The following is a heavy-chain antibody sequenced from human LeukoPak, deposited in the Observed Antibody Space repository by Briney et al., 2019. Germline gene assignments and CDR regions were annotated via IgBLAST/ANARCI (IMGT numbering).Heavy chain of an antibody. Sequence: SETLSLTCTVSGGSISSYYWSWIRQPPGKGLEWIGYIYYSGSTNYNPSLKSRVTISVDTSKNQFSLKLSSVTAADTAVYYCAREAVVPAANAFDIWGQGTMVTVSS. CDR3: AREAVVPAANAFDI. J-gene: IGHJ3*02. D-gene: IGHD2-2*01. CDR1: GGSISSYY. CDR2: IYYSGST. V-gene: IGHV4-59*01.